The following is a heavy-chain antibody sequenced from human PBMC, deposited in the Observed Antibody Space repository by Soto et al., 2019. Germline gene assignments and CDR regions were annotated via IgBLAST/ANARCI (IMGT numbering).Heavy chain of an antibody. CDR1: GGSISPYY. CDR2: IYYSGTT. D-gene: IGHD1-26*01. V-gene: IGHV4-59*01. J-gene: IGHJ2*01. CDR3: AKVGEGGLNDL. Sequence: QVQLQESGPGLVKPSETLSLTCTVSGGSISPYYWSWIRQPPGKGLEWIGYIYYSGTTNYNPSLRSRGTMSVDLSRNQFSLELTSMTAADTAVYYCAKVGEGGLNDLWGRGTLVAVSS.